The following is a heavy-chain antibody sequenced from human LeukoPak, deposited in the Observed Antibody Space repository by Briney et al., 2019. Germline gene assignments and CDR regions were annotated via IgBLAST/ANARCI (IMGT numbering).Heavy chain of an antibody. CDR2: ITAGGGTT. CDR3: EKVRSRRDSNRSLDC. CDR1: GRTFSNSA. J-gene: IGHJ4*02. V-gene: IGHV3-23*01. D-gene: IGHD1-14*01. Sequence: GGSLRLSCAASGRTFSNSAGNWVRQAPGKGLEWVSGITAGGGTTFYADSVKGRFTISRDNSKNTLYLHMNSLRAEDADVHYCEKVRSRRDSNRSLDCWGQGTLVTVSS.